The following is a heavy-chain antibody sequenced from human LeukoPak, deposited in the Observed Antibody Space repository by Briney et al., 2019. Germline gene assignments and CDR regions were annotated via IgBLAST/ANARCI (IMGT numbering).Heavy chain of an antibody. D-gene: IGHD6-13*01. CDR2: IDTSGST. Sequence: SETLSLTCTVSGGSISSGSYYWSWIRQPAGKGLEWIGRIDTSGSTNYNPSLKSRVTLSVDMSKSQFFLKLTSVTAADTAVYYCAREGKLAAGTHNWFDPWGQGTLVTVSS. CDR1: GGSISSGSYY. J-gene: IGHJ5*02. CDR3: AREGKLAAGTHNWFDP. V-gene: IGHV4-61*02.